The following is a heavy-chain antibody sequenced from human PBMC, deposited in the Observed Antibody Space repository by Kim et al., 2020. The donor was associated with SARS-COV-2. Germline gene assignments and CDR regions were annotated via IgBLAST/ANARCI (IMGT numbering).Heavy chain of an antibody. CDR1: GFTFNSYA. Sequence: GGSLRLSCAASGFTFNSYAMSWVRQAPGKGLEWVSGIRDSGGSTKYADSVKGRFSISRDNSKNTLYLQMDSLRAEDTAVYYCAKVTSGSSGWFEYFQRWGQGTLVTVSS. J-gene: IGHJ1*01. CDR2: IRDSGGST. D-gene: IGHD6-19*01. V-gene: IGHV3-23*01. CDR3: AKVTSGSSGWFEYFQR.